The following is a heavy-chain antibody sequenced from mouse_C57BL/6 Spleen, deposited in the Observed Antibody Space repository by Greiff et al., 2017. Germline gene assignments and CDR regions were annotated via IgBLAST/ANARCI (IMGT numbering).Heavy chain of an antibody. D-gene: IGHD1-1*01. CDR3: ARYPDYYGSGYYAMDY. J-gene: IGHJ4*01. CDR1: GFTFSDYG. V-gene: IGHV5-17*01. CDR2: ISSGSSTI. Sequence: EVKLVESGGGLVKPGGSLKLSCAASGFTFSDYGMHWVRQAPEKGLEWVAYISSGSSTIYYADTVQGRFTISRDNAKNTLFLQMTSLRSEDTAMYYCARYPDYYGSGYYAMDYWGQGTSVTVSS.